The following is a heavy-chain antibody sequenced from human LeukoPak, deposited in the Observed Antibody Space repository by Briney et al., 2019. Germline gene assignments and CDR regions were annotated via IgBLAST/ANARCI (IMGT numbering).Heavy chain of an antibody. Sequence: GGSLRLSCAASGFTFSSYSMNWVRQAPGKGLEWVSSISSSSSYIYYADSVKGRFTISRDNSKNTLYLQMNSLRAEDTAVYYCARDPDPQRLPFDYWGQGTLVTVSS. D-gene: IGHD1-1*01. V-gene: IGHV3-21*01. CDR2: ISSSSSYI. J-gene: IGHJ4*02. CDR1: GFTFSSYS. CDR3: ARDPDPQRLPFDY.